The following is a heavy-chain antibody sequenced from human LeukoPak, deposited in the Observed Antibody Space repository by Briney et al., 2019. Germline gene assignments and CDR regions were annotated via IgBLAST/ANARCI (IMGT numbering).Heavy chain of an antibody. Sequence: GGSLGLSCAASGFTFSNYWMTWVRQTQGKGLEFVANIDRDGSVKNYVGSVKGRFTISRDNAKNSLYLQMNSLRADDTAMYYCARDPGSSSFDYWGQGSLVTVSS. V-gene: IGHV3-7*01. D-gene: IGHD6-13*01. CDR1: GFTFSNYW. CDR2: IDRDGSVK. CDR3: ARDPGSSSFDY. J-gene: IGHJ4*02.